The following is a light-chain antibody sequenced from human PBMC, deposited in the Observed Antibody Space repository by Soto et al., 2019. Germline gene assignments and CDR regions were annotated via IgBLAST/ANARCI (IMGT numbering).Light chain of an antibody. J-gene: IGLJ2*01. CDR1: SSDVGCYNY. Sequence: QSALTQPASVSGSPGQSITISCTGTSSDVGCYNYVSWYQQHPGKAPQLMIYDVSNRPSGVSNRFSGSKSGNTASLTISGLQAEDEADYYCSSYTSSSTPPIFGGGTKLTVL. V-gene: IGLV2-14*01. CDR3: SSYTSSSTPPI. CDR2: DVS.